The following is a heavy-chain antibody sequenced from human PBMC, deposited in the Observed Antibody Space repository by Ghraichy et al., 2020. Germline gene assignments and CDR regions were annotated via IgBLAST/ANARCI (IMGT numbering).Heavy chain of an antibody. V-gene: IGHV4-30-4*01. D-gene: IGHD2-15*01. CDR2: IYYSGST. Sequence: SETLSLTCTVSGGSISSGDYYWSWIRQPPGKGLEWIGYIYYSGSTYYNPSLKSRVTISVDTSKNQFSLKLSSVTAADTAVYYCARDGVVADSPFDYWGQGTLVTVSS. J-gene: IGHJ4*02. CDR3: ARDGVVADSPFDY. CDR1: GGSISSGDYY.